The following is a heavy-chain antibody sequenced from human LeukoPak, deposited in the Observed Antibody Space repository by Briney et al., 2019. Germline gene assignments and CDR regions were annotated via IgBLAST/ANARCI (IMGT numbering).Heavy chain of an antibody. Sequence: GGSLRLSCAASGFTFSSYEMNWVRQAPGKGLEWVSYISSSGSTIYYADSVKGRFTISRDNAKNSLYLQMNSLRAEDTAVYYCARAPPAAGRGGQVRDFDYWGQGTLVTVSS. CDR3: ARAPPAAGRGGQVRDFDY. J-gene: IGHJ4*02. V-gene: IGHV3-48*03. CDR2: ISSSGSTI. CDR1: GFTFSSYE. D-gene: IGHD6-13*01.